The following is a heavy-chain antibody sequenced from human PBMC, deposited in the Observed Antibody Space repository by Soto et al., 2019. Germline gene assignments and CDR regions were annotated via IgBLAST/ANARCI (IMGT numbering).Heavy chain of an antibody. D-gene: IGHD2-2*02. V-gene: IGHV3-23*01. CDR1: GFTFSSYA. Sequence: EVQLLESGGGLVQPGGSLRLSCAASGFTFSSYAMSWVRQAPGKGLEWVSGISGSGASTYYADSVKGRFTISRDNSRNTLYLQMNSLRAEDSAVYYRAKGGECTTTSCYTFFDDLSQGTLVTVSS. CDR3: AKGGECTTTSCYTFFDD. CDR2: ISGSGAST. J-gene: IGHJ4*02.